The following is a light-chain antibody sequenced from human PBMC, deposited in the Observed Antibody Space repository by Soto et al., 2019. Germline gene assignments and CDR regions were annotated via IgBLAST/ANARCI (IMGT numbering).Light chain of an antibody. Sequence: QSVLTQPPSVSAAPRQKVTISCSGSSSNIGNNYVSWYQQLPGTAPKLLIYDNNKRPSGIPDRFSGSKSGTSATLGITGLQTGDEAHYYCGTWDSSLTAAVFGGGTQLTVL. V-gene: IGLV1-51*01. CDR1: SSNIGNNY. CDR3: GTWDSSLTAAV. CDR2: DNN. J-gene: IGLJ7*01.